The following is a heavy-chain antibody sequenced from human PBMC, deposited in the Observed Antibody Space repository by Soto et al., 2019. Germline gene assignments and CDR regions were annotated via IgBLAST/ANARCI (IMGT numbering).Heavy chain of an antibody. CDR1: GLSFSDYG. CDR2: IWFDASHE. CDR3: ARDQGRATADGPLGNGLDV. Sequence: GGSLRLSCAASGLSFSDYGMHWVRQAPGKGLEWLTIIWFDASHEYYADSVKGRFTISRDNSNNTLYLQLNSLTADDTAVYFCARDQGRATADGPLGNGLDVWGQGTAVTVSS. J-gene: IGHJ6*02. V-gene: IGHV3-33*01. D-gene: IGHD6-13*01.